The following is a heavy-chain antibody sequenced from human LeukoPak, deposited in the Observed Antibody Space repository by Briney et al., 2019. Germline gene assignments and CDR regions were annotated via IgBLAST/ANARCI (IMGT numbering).Heavy chain of an antibody. J-gene: IGHJ4*02. CDR2: ISGSGGST. V-gene: IGHV3-23*01. CDR1: GITFPSYA. CDR3: AKEDPPL. Sequence: PGRPLRLSCAASGITFPSYAMSWVRQAPGRGLAWVSAISGSGGSTYCADSVKGRFTISRDNSKYSLYLQMNSLRAEYTAVYYCAKEDPPLWGQGTLVTVSS.